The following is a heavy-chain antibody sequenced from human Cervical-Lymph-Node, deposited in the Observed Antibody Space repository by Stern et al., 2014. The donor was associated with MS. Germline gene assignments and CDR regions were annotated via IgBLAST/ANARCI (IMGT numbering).Heavy chain of an antibody. CDR2: IYHSGST. CDR1: GGSISSGNYY. D-gene: IGHD3-3*01. J-gene: IGHJ4*02. Sequence: QVQLVESGPGLVKPSQTLSLTCTVSGGSISSGNYYWSWIRQHPGKGLEWIGSIYHSGSTYYNPPLKSRVTTSIDTSKNQFSLKLSSVTDADTAVYYCARGSREVLLPRFYFDYWGQGTLVTVSS. CDR3: ARGSREVLLPRFYFDY. V-gene: IGHV4-31*03.